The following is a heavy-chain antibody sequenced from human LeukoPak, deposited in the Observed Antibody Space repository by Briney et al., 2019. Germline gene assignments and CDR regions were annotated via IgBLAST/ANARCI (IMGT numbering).Heavy chain of an antibody. CDR2: INHSGST. CDR1: GGSFSGYY. J-gene: IGHJ4*02. V-gene: IGHV4-34*01. CDR3: ARGRDIVVVPAAPPDY. Sequence: SETLSLTCAVYGGSFSGYYWSWIRQPPGKGLEWIGEINHSGSTNYNPSLKSRVTISVDTSKNQFSLKLSSVTAADTAVYYCARGRDIVVVPAAPPDYWGQGTLVTVSS. D-gene: IGHD2-2*01.